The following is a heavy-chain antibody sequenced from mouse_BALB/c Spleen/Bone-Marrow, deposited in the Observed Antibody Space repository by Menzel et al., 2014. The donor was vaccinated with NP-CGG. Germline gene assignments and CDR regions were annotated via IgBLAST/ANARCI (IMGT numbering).Heavy chain of an antibody. J-gene: IGHJ2*01. Sequence: VQLQQSGAELVRPGTSVKVSCKASGYAFXNYLIEWVKQRPGQGLEWIGVINPGRGATNYNENFKGKATLTADKSSSTPYMQLSSLTSDDSAVYFCARRLTGTLYFDYWGQGTTLTVSS. V-gene: IGHV1-54*03. CDR3: ARRLTGTLYFDY. CDR1: GYAFXNYL. D-gene: IGHD4-1*01. CDR2: INPGRGAT.